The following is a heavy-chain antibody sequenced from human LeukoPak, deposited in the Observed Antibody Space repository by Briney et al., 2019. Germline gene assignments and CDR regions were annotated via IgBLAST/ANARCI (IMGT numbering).Heavy chain of an antibody. J-gene: IGHJ6*03. Sequence: PGGSLRLSCAASGFTFSSYGMHWVRQAPGKGLEWVAFIRYDGSNKYYADSVKGRFTISRDNSKNTLYLQMNSLRAEDTAVYYCAREREWLDYYYYYMDVWGKGTTVTVSS. CDR3: AREREWLDYYYYYMDV. CDR2: IRYDGSNK. CDR1: GFTFSSYG. V-gene: IGHV3-30*02. D-gene: IGHD3-3*01.